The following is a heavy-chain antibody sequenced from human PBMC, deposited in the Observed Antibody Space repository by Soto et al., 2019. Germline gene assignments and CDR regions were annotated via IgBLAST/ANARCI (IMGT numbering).Heavy chain of an antibody. Sequence: QVQLEESGGGVVQPGTSLRLSCVASGFTFSSYGMHWVRQAPGKGLEWVAVIPNTENKKYYADCVKGRFTISRYNSQNTLFLQMDSLMSEDTAVYYCARTAGGRVRGALDIWGQGTMVTVS. D-gene: IGHD6-13*01. CDR2: IPNTENKK. J-gene: IGHJ3*02. CDR1: GFTFSSYG. V-gene: IGHV3-30-3*01. CDR3: ARTAGGRVRGALDI.